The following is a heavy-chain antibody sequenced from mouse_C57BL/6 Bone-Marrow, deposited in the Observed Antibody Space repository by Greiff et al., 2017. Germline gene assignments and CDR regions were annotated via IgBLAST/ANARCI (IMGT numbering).Heavy chain of an antibody. D-gene: IGHD1-1*01. CDR3: ARWAYYYGSRSYWYFDV. CDR1: GYTFTDYN. J-gene: IGHJ1*03. V-gene: IGHV1-18*01. CDR2: INPNNGGT. Sequence: EVQLQQSGPELVKPGASVKIPCKASGYTFTDYNMDWVKQSHGKSLEWIGEINPNNGGTIYNQKFKGKATLTVDKSSSTAYMELRSLTSEDTAVYYCARWAYYYGSRSYWYFDVWGTGTTVTVSS.